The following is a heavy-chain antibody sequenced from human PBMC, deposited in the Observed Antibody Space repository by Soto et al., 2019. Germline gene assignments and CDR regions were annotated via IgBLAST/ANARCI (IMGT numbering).Heavy chain of an antibody. D-gene: IGHD3-22*01. Sequence: PSETLSLTCTVSGGSISSYYWSWIRQPPGKGLEWIGYIYYSGSTNYNPSLKSRVTISVDTSKNQFSLKLSSVTAADTAVYYCAREETTGYSSRYSDWDQETLVTVSS. CDR2: IYYSGST. CDR1: GGSISSYY. V-gene: IGHV4-59*01. J-gene: IGHJ4*02. CDR3: AREETTGYSSRYSD.